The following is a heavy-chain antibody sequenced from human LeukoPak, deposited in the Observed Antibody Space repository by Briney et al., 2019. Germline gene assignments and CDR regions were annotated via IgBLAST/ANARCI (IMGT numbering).Heavy chain of an antibody. D-gene: IGHD2-2*01. CDR1: GGSISSGSYY. CDR3: ARHIVVVPAAMRPGGFDP. CDR2: IYTSGST. Sequence: ASETLSLTCTVSGGSISSGSYYWSWIRQPAGNGLEWIGRIYTSGSTNYNPSLKSRVTISVDTSKNQFSLKLSSVTAADTAVYYCARHIVVVPAAMRPGGFDPWGQGTLVTVSS. V-gene: IGHV4-61*02. J-gene: IGHJ5*02.